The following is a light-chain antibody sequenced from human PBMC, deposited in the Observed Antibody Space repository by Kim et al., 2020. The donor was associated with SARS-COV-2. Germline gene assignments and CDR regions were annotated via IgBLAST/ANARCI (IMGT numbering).Light chain of an antibody. CDR2: GAS. CDR3: QQYGRT. J-gene: IGKJ2*01. Sequence: TLSLSPGERATLSCRASQSVNSSYLAWYQQKPGQAPRLLIYGASSRATGIPDRFSGSGSGTDFTLTISRLEPEDFAVYYCQQYGRTFGQGTKLEI. CDR1: QSVNSSY. V-gene: IGKV3-20*01.